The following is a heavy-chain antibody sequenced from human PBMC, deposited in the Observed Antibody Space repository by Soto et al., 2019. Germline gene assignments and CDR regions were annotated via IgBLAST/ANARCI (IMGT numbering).Heavy chain of an antibody. CDR3: AHRRAGSSGWIDAFDI. V-gene: IGHV2-5*02. J-gene: IGHJ3*02. D-gene: IGHD6-19*01. Sequence: SGPTLVNPTQTLTLTCTFSGFSLSTSGVGVGWIRQPPGKALEWLALIYWDDDKRYSPSLKSRLTITKDTSKNQVVLTMTNMDPVDTATYYCAHRRAGSSGWIDAFDIWAQGTMVPVSS. CDR2: IYWDDDK. CDR1: GFSLSTSGVG.